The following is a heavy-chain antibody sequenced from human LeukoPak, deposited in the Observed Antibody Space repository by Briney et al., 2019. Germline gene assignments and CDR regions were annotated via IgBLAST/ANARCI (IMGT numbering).Heavy chain of an antibody. V-gene: IGHV3-30*18. CDR3: ANGGVSVYYYGMDV. CDR1: GFTFSSYG. CDR2: ISYDGSNK. J-gene: IGHJ6*02. D-gene: IGHD4-23*01. Sequence: PGGSLRLSCAASGFTFSSYGMHWVRQAPGKGLEWVAVISYDGSNKYYADSVKGRFTISRDNSKNTLYLQMNSLRAEDTAVYYCANGGVSVYYYGMDVWGQGTTVTVSS.